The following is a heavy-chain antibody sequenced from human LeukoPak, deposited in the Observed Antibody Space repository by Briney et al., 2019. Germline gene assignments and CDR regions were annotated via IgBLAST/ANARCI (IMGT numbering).Heavy chain of an antibody. CDR2: IKQDGSEK. J-gene: IGHJ5*02. Sequence: GGSLTLSCAASGFTFRNFWMSWVRQAPGKGLEWVAHIKQDGSEKYYVDSVKGRFTISRDNAENSLYLHMNSLRAEDTAVYYCARDLRNNWFDPWGQGTLVTVSS. CDR3: ARDLRNNWFDP. V-gene: IGHV3-7*01. CDR1: GFTFRNFW.